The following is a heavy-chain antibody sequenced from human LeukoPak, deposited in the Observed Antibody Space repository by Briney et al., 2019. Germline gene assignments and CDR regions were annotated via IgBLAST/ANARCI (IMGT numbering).Heavy chain of an antibody. Sequence: SETLSLTCTVSGGSISSYYWSWIRQPPGKGLEWIGYIYYSGSTSYNPSLKSRVTISVDTSKNQFSLKLSSVTAADTAVYYCASPGLDDAFDIWGQGTMVTVSS. V-gene: IGHV4-59*01. J-gene: IGHJ3*02. CDR1: GGSISSYY. CDR2: IYYSGST. CDR3: ASPGLDDAFDI. D-gene: IGHD6-19*01.